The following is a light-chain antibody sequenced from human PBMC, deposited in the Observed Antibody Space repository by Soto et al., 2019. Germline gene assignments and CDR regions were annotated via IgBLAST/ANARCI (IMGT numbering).Light chain of an antibody. J-gene: IGKJ4*01. CDR1: QSVSSY. V-gene: IGKV3-20*01. CDR2: DAS. CDR3: QQYGSSLT. Sequence: EIVLTQSPVTLSLSPGERATLSCRASQSVSSYLAWYQQKPGQAPRLLIYDASNRATGIPDRFSGSGSGTDFTLTISRLEPEDFAVYYCQQYGSSLTFGGGTKVDIK.